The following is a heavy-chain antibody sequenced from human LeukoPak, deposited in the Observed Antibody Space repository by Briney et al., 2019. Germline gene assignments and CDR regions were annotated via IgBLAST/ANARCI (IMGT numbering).Heavy chain of an antibody. V-gene: IGHV3-23*01. J-gene: IGHJ5*02. Sequence: QPGGSLRLSCAASGFTFSSYWMSWVRQAPGKGLEWVSAISGSGGSTYYADSVKGRFTISRDNSKNTLYLQMNSLRAEDTAVYYCAKVPKIQWLVPSGWFDPWGQGTLVTVSS. CDR2: ISGSGGST. CDR1: GFTFSSYW. D-gene: IGHD6-19*01. CDR3: AKVPKIQWLVPSGWFDP.